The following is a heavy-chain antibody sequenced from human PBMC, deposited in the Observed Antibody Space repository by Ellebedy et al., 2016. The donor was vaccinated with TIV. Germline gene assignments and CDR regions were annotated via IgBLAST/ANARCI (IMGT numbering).Heavy chain of an antibody. J-gene: IGHJ4*02. Sequence: MPSETLSLTCNVSGGSINSYYWSWIRQHAGKSLEWIGHIYSSGRTMYNPSLRSRVTMSVDTSKNQFSLKLRSVTAADTAIYYCARESSGNFSYWGQGILVTVSS. V-gene: IGHV4-4*07. CDR1: GGSINSYY. CDR3: ARESSGNFSY. D-gene: IGHD6-19*01. CDR2: IYSSGRT.